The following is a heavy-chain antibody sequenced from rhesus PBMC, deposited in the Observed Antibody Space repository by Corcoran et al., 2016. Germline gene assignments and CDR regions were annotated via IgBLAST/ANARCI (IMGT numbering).Heavy chain of an antibody. V-gene: IGHV1-156*01. Sequence: EVQLVQSGAEVTQPGASWTVSCKVPGSTFTALSLHWWRQAPGKGLGWRGGVDPGEGKIIDAEKFQGRVTMTKDTSTDTAYMELSSLRSEDTAVYYCAGNSGSLYYFDYWGQGVLVTVSS. J-gene: IGHJ4*01. D-gene: IGHD6-25*01. CDR1: GSTFTALS. CDR3: AGNSGSLYYFDY. CDR2: VDPGEGKI.